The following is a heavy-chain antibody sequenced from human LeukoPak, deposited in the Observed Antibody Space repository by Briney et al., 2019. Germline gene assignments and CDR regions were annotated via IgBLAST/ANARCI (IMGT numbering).Heavy chain of an antibody. CDR2: ISGSSSYI. CDR3: ARESVTGDSVDY. J-gene: IGHJ4*02. D-gene: IGHD7-27*01. V-gene: IGHV3-21*01. Sequence: GGSLRLSCAASGFTFSGYSMNWVRQAPGKGLEWVSSISGSSSYIYYADSVKGRFTISRDNAKNSLYLQMNSLRAGDTALYYCARESVTGDSVDYWGQGTLVTVSS. CDR1: GFTFSGYS.